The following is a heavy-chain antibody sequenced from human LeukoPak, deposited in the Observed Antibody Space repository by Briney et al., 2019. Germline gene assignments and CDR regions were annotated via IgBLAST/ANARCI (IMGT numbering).Heavy chain of an antibody. Sequence: PSETLSLTCTVSGGSISSSSYYWGWIRQPPGKGLEWIGSIYYSGSTYYNPCLKSRVTISVDTSKNQFSLKLSSVTAADTAVYYCARPLTYYYDSSGYSNWFDPWGQGTLVTVSS. CDR1: GGSISSSSYY. J-gene: IGHJ5*02. V-gene: IGHV4-39*01. CDR2: IYYSGST. CDR3: ARPLTYYYDSSGYSNWFDP. D-gene: IGHD3-22*01.